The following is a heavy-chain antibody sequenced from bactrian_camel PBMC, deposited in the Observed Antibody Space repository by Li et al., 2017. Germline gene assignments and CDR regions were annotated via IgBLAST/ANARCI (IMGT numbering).Heavy chain of an antibody. CDR2: LDTDGTK. V-gene: IGHV3S53*01. D-gene: IGHD1*01. CDR3: VTNIGWAGSRQCDNS. CDR1: KYTNC. J-gene: IGHJ6*01. Sequence: HVQLVESGGGSVQAGGSLRLSCAASKYTNCMGWFRQAPGKEREGVAGLDTDGTKTYTDSVKGRLTISKDSATNTLYLQMNSLRPEDTGMYSCVTNIGWAGSRQCDNSWGQGTQVTVS.